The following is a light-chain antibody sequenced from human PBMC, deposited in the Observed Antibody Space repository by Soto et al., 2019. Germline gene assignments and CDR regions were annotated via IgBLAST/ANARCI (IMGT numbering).Light chain of an antibody. CDR2: LEGSGNY. CDR3: ETWGSNSRV. CDR1: SGHSSYN. Sequence: QPVLTQSSSASASLGSSVKRTCTLSSGHSSYNIAWHQQQPGKAPRYLMKLEGSGNYNKRSGGPDRFSGSSSGADRCLTISNLQFEDEADYYCETWGSNSRVFGGGTKLTVL. J-gene: IGLJ2*01. V-gene: IGLV4-60*02.